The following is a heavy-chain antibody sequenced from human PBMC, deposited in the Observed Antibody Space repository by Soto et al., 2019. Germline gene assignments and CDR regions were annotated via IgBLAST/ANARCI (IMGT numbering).Heavy chain of an antibody. V-gene: IGHV4-59*01. Sequence: QVQLQESGPGLVKPSETLSLTCTVSGGSLSPYYWSWVRQPPGKGLEWIGFIWFTGTTTYNPSLRSRVTMSVDTSKNKLSLALNSVIAADTAVYYCARESSGDHNHNWFDPWGQGTLVTVSA. J-gene: IGHJ5*02. CDR1: GGSLSPYY. D-gene: IGHD1-20*01. CDR2: IWFTGTT. CDR3: ARESSGDHNHNWFDP.